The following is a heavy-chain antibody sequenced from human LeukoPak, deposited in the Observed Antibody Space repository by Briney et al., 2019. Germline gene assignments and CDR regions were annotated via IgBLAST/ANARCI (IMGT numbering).Heavy chain of an antibody. CDR2: ISGSGGST. CDR3: AKDLQAGVLSVPFGAFDI. Sequence: GGSLRLSCAASGFTFSSYAMSWVRQAPGKGLEWVSAISGSGGSTYYADSVKGRFTISRDNSKNTLYLQMNSLRAEDTAVYYCAKDLQAGVLSVPFGAFDIWGQGTMVTVSS. V-gene: IGHV3-23*01. CDR1: GFTFSSYA. J-gene: IGHJ3*02. D-gene: IGHD3-16*01.